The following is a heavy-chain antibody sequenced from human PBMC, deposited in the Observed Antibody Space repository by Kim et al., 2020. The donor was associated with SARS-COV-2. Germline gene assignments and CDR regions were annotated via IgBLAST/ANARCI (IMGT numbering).Heavy chain of an antibody. Sequence: ASVKVSCKASGYTFTGYYMHWVRQAPGQGLEWMGWINPNSGGTNYAQKFQGRVTMTRDTSISTAYMELSRLRSDDTAVYYCARDPRYCSSTSCQDLNWFDPWGQGTLVTVSS. V-gene: IGHV1-2*02. CDR1: GYTFTGYY. J-gene: IGHJ5*02. CDR3: ARDPRYCSSTSCQDLNWFDP. D-gene: IGHD2-2*01. CDR2: INPNSGGT.